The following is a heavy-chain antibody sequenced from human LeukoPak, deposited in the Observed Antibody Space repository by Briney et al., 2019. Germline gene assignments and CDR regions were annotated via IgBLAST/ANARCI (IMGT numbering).Heavy chain of an antibody. CDR1: GGSFSGYY. D-gene: IGHD1-1*01. CDR2: INHSGST. Sequence: SETLSLTCAVYGGSFSGYYWSWIRQPPGKGLEWIGEINHSGSTNYNPSLKSRVTISVDTSKNQFSLKLSSVTAADTAVYYCARHYYTPIEPNWNDLYYYYYMDVWGKGTTVTISS. J-gene: IGHJ6*03. V-gene: IGHV4-34*01. CDR3: ARHYYTPIEPNWNDLYYYYYMDV.